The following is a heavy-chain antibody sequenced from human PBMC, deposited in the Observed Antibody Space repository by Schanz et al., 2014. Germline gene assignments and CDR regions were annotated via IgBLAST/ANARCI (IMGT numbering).Heavy chain of an antibody. CDR3: ARDAADFYDILTEEDY. V-gene: IGHV1-18*01. CDR2: ISAYNGNA. CDR1: GYIFTSYG. D-gene: IGHD3-9*01. Sequence: QVQLVQSGAAVKKPGATVKVSCKASGYIFTSYGISWVRQAPGQGLEWMGWISAYNGNAKYPQKLQGRVTMTTDTSTSTAYMELRSLRSDDTAVYDCARDAADFYDILTEEDYWGQGTLVTVSS. J-gene: IGHJ4*02.